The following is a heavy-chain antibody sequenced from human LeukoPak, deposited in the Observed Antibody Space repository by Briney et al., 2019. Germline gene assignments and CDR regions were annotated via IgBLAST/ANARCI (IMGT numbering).Heavy chain of an antibody. V-gene: IGHV3-53*01. CDR2: IYSGGST. D-gene: IGHD3-22*01. CDR1: GFTVSSNY. J-gene: IGHJ2*01. Sequence: GGSLRLSCAASGFTVSSNYMSWVRQAPGKGLEWVSVIYSGGSTYYADSVKGRFTISRDNSKNTLYLQMNSLRAEDTAVYYCARGGLTDYYDSSGYYSRNWYFDLWGRGTLVTVSS. CDR3: ARGGLTDYYDSSGYYSRNWYFDL.